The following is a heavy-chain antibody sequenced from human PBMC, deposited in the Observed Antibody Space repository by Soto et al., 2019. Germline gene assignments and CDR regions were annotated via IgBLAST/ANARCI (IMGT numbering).Heavy chain of an antibody. CDR3: ARDVSMSVYGMDV. D-gene: IGHD2-8*01. J-gene: IGHJ6*02. V-gene: IGHV1-3*01. CDR2: INAGNGNT. CDR1: GYTFTSYS. Sequence: GASVKVSCKAPGYTFTSYSMHWVRHAPGQRLEWMGWINAGNGNTKYSQKFQGRVTITRDTSASTAYMELSSLRSEDTAVYYCARDVSMSVYGMDVWGQGTTVTVSS.